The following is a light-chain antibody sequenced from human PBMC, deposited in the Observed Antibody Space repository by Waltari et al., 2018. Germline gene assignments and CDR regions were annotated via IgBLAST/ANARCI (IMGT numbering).Light chain of an antibody. V-gene: IGLV4-69*01. Sequence: QLVLTQSPSASSFLVASVKLTCTLDNGHNSNIITWHHQQPEKGHRYLMRVNSDGSHSKGDEMPDRCSGCSSGAERYLSIASLHAEDDAHYYCQTGGHGTWVFGGGTKLTVL. CDR2: VNSDGSH. CDR1: NGHNSNI. J-gene: IGLJ3*02. CDR3: QTGGHGTWV.